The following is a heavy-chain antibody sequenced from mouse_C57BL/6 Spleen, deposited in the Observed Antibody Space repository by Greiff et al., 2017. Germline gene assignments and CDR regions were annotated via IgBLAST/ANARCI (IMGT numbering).Heavy chain of an antibody. Sequence: VQLKESGPELVKPGASVKISCKASGYSFTGYYMNWVKQSPEKSLEWIGEINPSTGGTTYNQKFKAKATLTVDKSSSTAYMQLKSLTSEDSAVYCCASREDLDWFAYWGQGTLVTVSA. J-gene: IGHJ3*01. CDR1: GYSFTGYY. V-gene: IGHV1-42*01. CDR2: INPSTGGT. CDR3: ASREDLDWFAY.